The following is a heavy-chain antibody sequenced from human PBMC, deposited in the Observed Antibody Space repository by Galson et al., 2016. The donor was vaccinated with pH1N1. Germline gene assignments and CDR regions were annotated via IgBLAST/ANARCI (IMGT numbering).Heavy chain of an antibody. CDR1: GGTFSNSA. V-gene: IGHV1-69*06. J-gene: IGHJ6*02. D-gene: IGHD3-10*01. CDR3: ATAGPLVREILYYSYAMDV. CDR2: ISPIFGSI. Sequence: SVNVSCKASGGTFSNSAISWVRQAPGQGLEWMGGISPIFGSINYAQRFQGRVTVSADIFTNTAYMELSRLRSEDTAIYYCATAGPLVREILYYSYAMDVWGQGTTVTVSS.